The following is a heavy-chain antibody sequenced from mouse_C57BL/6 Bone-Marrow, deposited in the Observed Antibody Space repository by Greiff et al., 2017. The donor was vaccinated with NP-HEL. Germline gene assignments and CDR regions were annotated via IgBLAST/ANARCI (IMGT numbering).Heavy chain of an antibody. D-gene: IGHD2-4*01. CDR2: IRNKANGYTT. V-gene: IGHV7-3*01. CDR3: ARPGLRRGYFDV. J-gene: IGHJ1*03. CDR1: GFTFTDYY. Sequence: EVKLMESGGGLVQPGGSLSLSCAASGFTFTDYYMSWVRQPPGKALEWLGFIRNKANGYTTEYSASVKGRFTISRDNSQIILYLQMNALRAEDSATYYCARPGLRRGYFDVWGTGTTVTVSS.